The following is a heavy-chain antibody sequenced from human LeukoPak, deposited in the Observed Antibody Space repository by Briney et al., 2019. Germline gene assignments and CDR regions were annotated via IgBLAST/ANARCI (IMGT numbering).Heavy chain of an antibody. Sequence: GGSLRLSCAASKFAFSSYAMSWVRQAPGKGLEWVSVIYSGGSTYYADSVKGRFTISRDNSKNTLYLQMNSLRAEDTAVYYCARDSGAAAGRGLDYWGQGTLVTVSS. D-gene: IGHD6-13*01. V-gene: IGHV3-53*01. CDR1: KFAFSSYA. J-gene: IGHJ4*02. CDR2: IYSGGST. CDR3: ARDSGAAAGRGLDY.